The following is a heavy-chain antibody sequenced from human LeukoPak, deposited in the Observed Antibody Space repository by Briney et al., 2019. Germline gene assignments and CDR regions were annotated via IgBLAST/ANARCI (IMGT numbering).Heavy chain of an antibody. Sequence: GGSLRLSCAASGFTFSSYGMHWVRQAPGKGLEWVAFIRYDGSNKYYADSVKGRFTISRDNSKNTLYLQMNSLRAEDTAVYYCAKDREYSSGWAPLDVWGKGTTVTISS. V-gene: IGHV3-30*02. CDR2: IRYDGSNK. CDR3: AKDREYSSGWAPLDV. CDR1: GFTFSSYG. D-gene: IGHD6-19*01. J-gene: IGHJ6*04.